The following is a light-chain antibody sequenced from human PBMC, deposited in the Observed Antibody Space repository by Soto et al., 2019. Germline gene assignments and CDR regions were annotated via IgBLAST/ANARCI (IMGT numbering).Light chain of an antibody. CDR1: ASDVGAYNL. J-gene: IGLJ2*01. V-gene: IGLV2-23*02. CDR3: CSFAKGDNIL. Sequence: QSALTQPASVSASPGQSLTISCTGTASDVGAYNLVSWYQLHPRKPPKLIIYEVTKRPSGVSSRFSGSKSGYTASLTISGVQSEDEADYYCCSFAKGDNILFGGGTKLTVL. CDR2: EVT.